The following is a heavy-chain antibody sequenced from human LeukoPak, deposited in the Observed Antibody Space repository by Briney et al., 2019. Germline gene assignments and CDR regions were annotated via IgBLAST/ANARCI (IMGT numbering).Heavy chain of an antibody. V-gene: IGHV4-38-2*02. CDR3: ARDLVVVPAAILGDGMDV. D-gene: IGHD2-2*01. CDR2: IYHSGST. J-gene: IGHJ6*04. Sequence: SETLSLTCAVSGYSISSGYYWGWIRQPPGKGLEWIGSIYHSGSTYYNPSLKSRVTISVDTSKSQFSLKLSSVTAADTAVYYCARDLVVVPAAILGDGMDVWGKGTTVTVSS. CDR1: GYSISSGYY.